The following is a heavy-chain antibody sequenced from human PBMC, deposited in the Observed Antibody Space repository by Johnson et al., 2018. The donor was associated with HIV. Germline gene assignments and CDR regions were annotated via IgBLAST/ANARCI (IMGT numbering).Heavy chain of an antibody. CDR3: ARGFRSAFVDSFDI. CDR1: GFSISNYW. D-gene: IGHD3-3*01. CDR2: IKQDGSAK. Sequence: VQLVESGGGLVQRGGSLRLSCSGSGFSISNYWMSWVRQAPGKGLEWVAYIKQDGSAKHYVYSVEGRFTISRDNAKNSLYLQMDSLRVEDTAVYYCARGFRSAFVDSFDIWGQWRMVTVSS. J-gene: IGHJ3*02. V-gene: IGHV3-7*04.